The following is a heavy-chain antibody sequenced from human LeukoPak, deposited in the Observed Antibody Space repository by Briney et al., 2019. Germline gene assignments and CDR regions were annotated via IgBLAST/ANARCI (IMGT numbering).Heavy chain of an antibody. V-gene: IGHV4-59*01. J-gene: IGHJ6*02. D-gene: IGHD3-10*02. CDR2: IYYSGRT. CDR1: GGSISTYY. Sequence: SETLSLTCTVSGGSISTYYWSWIRQPPGKGLGWIGYIYYSGRTNYNPSLKSRVTISVDTSKNQFSLKLSSVTAADTAVYFCAREDVRGEPLYYYYGMDVWGQGTTVTVSS. CDR3: AREDVRGEPLYYYYGMDV.